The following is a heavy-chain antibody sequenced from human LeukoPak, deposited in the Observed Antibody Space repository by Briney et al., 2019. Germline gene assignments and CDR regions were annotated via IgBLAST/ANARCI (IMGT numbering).Heavy chain of an antibody. V-gene: IGHV3-21*01. CDR1: GFTFRSYS. D-gene: IGHD2-15*01. Sequence: PGGSLRLSCAASGFTFRSYSMNWVRQAPGKGLEWVSAIDPSSTYIYYADSVKGRFTISRDNAENSLYLQMNSLRVEDTAVYYCATGILGYYFDHWGQGTLVIVSS. CDR2: IDPSSTYI. J-gene: IGHJ4*02. CDR3: ATGILGYYFDH.